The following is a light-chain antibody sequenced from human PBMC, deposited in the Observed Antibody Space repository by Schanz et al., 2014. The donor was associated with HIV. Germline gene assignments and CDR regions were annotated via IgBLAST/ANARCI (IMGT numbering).Light chain of an antibody. CDR3: SSYAGSNMGV. V-gene: IGLV1-40*01. CDR1: SSNIGAGYD. J-gene: IGLJ1*01. Sequence: QSVLTQPPSVSGAPGQRITISCAGSSSNIGAGYDVHWYQRLPGTAPKRLIYANTNRPSGVPDRFSGSRSGTSASLAITGLQADDEADYYCSSYAGSNMGVFGSGTKLTVL. CDR2: ANT.